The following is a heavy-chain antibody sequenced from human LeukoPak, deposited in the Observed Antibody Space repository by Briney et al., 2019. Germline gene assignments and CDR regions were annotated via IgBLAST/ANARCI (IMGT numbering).Heavy chain of an antibody. D-gene: IGHD3-10*01. V-gene: IGHV1-2*02. Sequence: ASVKVSCKASGDSFTGYYIHRVRHDPGQRLEWMGWIKPNSGGTNSAQKFQGRVTMTRDTSTRTAYMELSRLRSDDTAVYYCATDLVLFGSVAYRGFDYWGQGTLVTVSS. CDR2: IKPNSGGT. J-gene: IGHJ4*02. CDR3: ATDLVLFGSVAYRGFDY. CDR1: GDSFTGYY.